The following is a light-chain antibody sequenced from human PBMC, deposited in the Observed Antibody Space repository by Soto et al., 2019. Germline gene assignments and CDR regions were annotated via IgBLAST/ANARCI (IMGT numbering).Light chain of an antibody. V-gene: IGKV1-33*01. CDR2: DAY. CDR3: QRYASLPPT. J-gene: IGKJ5*01. Sequence: DIQMTQSPSSLSASVGDRVTITCQASRDIGKYLNWFQEKPGKAPKLLIYDAYNLQTGVPSRLIGSGSGTDFTFSISSLQPEDFATYYCQRYASLPPTFGQGTRLEIK. CDR1: RDIGKY.